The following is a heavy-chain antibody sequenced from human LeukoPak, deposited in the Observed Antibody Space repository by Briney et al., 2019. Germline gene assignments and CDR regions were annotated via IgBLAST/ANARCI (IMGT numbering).Heavy chain of an antibody. V-gene: IGHV1-69*04. CDR3: AIGCSSTSCREPFDY. D-gene: IGHD2-2*01. CDR2: IIPIFGIA. Sequence: ASVKVSCKASRGTFRSYAISWVRQAPGQGLEWMGRIIPIFGIANYAQKFQGRVTITADKSTSTAYMELSSLRSEDTAVYYCAIGCSSTSCREPFDYWGQGTLVTVSS. J-gene: IGHJ4*02. CDR1: RGTFRSYA.